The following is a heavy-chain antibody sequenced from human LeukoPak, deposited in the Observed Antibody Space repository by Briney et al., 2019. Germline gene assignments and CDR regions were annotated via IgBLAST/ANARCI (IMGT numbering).Heavy chain of an antibody. V-gene: IGHV1-46*01. CDR2: INPSGGST. D-gene: IGHD3-22*01. J-gene: IGHJ3*02. Sequence: ASVKVSCKASGYTFTSYYMHWVRQAPGQGLEWMGIINPSGGSTSYAQKFQGSVTMTRDTSTSTVYMELSSLRSEDTAVYYCARLFLRGSYYDSSGYLPDAFDIWGQGTMVTVSS. CDR1: GYTFTSYY. CDR3: ARLFLRGSYYDSSGYLPDAFDI.